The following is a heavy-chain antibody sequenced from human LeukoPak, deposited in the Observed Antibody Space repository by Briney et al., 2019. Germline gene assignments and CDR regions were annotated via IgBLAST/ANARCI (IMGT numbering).Heavy chain of an antibody. J-gene: IGHJ6*03. D-gene: IGHD3-9*01. V-gene: IGHV1-8*01. Sequence: ASVKVSCKASGYTFTSYDINWVRQATGQGLEWMGWMNPNSGNTGYAQKFQGRVTMTRNTSISTAYMELSSLRSEDTAVYYCAGSITYYDILTGSPNYYYYYMDVWGKGTTVTVSS. CDR2: MNPNSGNT. CDR1: GYTFTSYD. CDR3: AGSITYYDILTGSPNYYYYYMDV.